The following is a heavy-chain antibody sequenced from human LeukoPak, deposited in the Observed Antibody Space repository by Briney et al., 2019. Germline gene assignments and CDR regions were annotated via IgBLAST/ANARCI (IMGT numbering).Heavy chain of an antibody. D-gene: IGHD1-1*01. J-gene: IGHJ6*02. V-gene: IGHV1-8*01. Sequence: ASVKVSCEASGYTFTSYDINWVRQATGQGLEWMGWMNPNSGNTGYAQKFQGRVTMTRNTSISTAYMELSSLRSEDTAVYYCASEGTGTTPSGNYYGMDVWGQGTTVTVSS. CDR3: ASEGTGTTPSGNYYGMDV. CDR2: MNPNSGNT. CDR1: GYTFTSYD.